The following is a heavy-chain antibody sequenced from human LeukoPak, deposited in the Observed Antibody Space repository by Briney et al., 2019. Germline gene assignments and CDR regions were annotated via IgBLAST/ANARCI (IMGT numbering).Heavy chain of an antibody. J-gene: IGHJ4*02. CDR3: ARDLERQQLTLGVY. CDR2: NK. D-gene: IGHD6-13*01. Sequence: GGSLRLSCAASGFTFSSYAMHWVRQAPGKGLEWVAVNKYYADSVKGRFTISRDNSKNTLYLQMNSLRAEDTAVYYCARDLERQQLTLGVYWGQGALVTVSS. CDR1: GFTFSSYA. V-gene: IGHV3-30-3*03.